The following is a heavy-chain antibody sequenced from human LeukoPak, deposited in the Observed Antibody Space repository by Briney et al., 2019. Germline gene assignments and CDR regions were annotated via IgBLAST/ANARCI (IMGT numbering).Heavy chain of an antibody. V-gene: IGHV4-34*01. Sequence: SETLSLTCAVYGGSFSGYYWSWIRQPPGKGLEWIGEINHSGSTHYNPSLKSRVTISVDTSKNQFSLKLSSVTAADTAVYYCASLGIAAAGTGGYFDYWGQGTLVTVSS. CDR1: GGSFSGYY. D-gene: IGHD6-13*01. J-gene: IGHJ4*02. CDR3: ASLGIAAAGTGGYFDY. CDR2: INHSGST.